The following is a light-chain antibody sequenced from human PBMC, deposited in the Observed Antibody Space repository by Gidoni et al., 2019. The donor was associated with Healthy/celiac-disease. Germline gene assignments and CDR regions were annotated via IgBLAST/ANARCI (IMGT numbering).Light chain of an antibody. J-gene: IGKJ1*01. Sequence: AIQLTKSPSSLSASVGDRVTIPCRASQGIRNDLGWYQQKPGKAPKLLIYAASSLQSGVPSRFSGSGSGTDFTLTISSLQPDDFATYYCLQDYNYPWTFGQGTKVEIK. V-gene: IGKV1-6*01. CDR2: AAS. CDR1: QGIRND. CDR3: LQDYNYPWT.